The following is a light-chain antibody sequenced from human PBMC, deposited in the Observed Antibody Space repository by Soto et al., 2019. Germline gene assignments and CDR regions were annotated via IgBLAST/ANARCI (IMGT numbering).Light chain of an antibody. V-gene: IGLV1-47*01. Sequence: QSVLTQPPSASGTPGQRVTIPCSGSSSNIGRNYVSWYQHLPGTAPKLLIYRNNQRPSGVPDRFSGSKSGTSASLAISGLRSEDEADYYCATWDDSLSDVIFGGGTKLTVL. J-gene: IGLJ2*01. CDR2: RNN. CDR1: SSNIGRNY. CDR3: ATWDDSLSDVI.